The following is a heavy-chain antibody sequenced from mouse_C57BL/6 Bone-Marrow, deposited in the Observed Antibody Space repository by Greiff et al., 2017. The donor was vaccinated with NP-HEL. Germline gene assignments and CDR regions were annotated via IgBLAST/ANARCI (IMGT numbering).Heavy chain of an antibody. CDR2: INYDGSST. D-gene: IGHD2-2*01. J-gene: IGHJ2*01. CDR1: GFTFSDYY. V-gene: IGHV5-16*01. Sequence: DVKLVESAGGLVQPGSSMKLSCTASGFTFSDYYMAWVRQVPEKGLEWVANINYDGSSTYYLDSLKSRFIISRDNAKNILYLQMSSLKSEDTATYYCARWEVTTRDYYFDYWGQGTTLTVSS. CDR3: ARWEVTTRDYYFDY.